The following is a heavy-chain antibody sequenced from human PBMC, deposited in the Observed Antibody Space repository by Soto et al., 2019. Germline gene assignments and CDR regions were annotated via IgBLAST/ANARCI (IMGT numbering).Heavy chain of an antibody. CDR3: AKARAVPAADYFDY. Sequence: GGSLRLSCAASGFTFSSYAMSWVRQAPGKGLEWVSAISGSGGSTYYAESVKGRFTITRDNSKNTLYLQMNSLRAEDYSVYRCAKARAVPAADYFDYWGQGTLVTVSS. CDR2: ISGSGGST. J-gene: IGHJ4*02. CDR1: GFTFSSYA. V-gene: IGHV3-23*01. D-gene: IGHD2-2*01.